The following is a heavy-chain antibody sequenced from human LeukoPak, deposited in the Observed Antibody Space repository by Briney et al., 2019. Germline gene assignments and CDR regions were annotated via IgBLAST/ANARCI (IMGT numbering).Heavy chain of an antibody. D-gene: IGHD3-10*01. CDR2: IRGSGSTT. CDR3: ARSGYYGSGSYSDY. CDR1: GFIFSNCA. V-gene: IGHV3-23*01. J-gene: IGHJ4*02. Sequence: GGSLRLSCAASGFIFSNCAMSWVRQAPGEGLEWVSGIRGSGSTTYYADSVKGRFTISRDNAKNSLYLQMNSLRAEDTALYYCARSGYYGSGSYSDYWGQGTLVTVSS.